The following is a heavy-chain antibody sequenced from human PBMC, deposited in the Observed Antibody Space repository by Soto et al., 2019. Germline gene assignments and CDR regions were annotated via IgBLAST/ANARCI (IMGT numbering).Heavy chain of an antibody. CDR2: IYYSGST. CDR3: ARETLAQDGATSYYYYGMDV. D-gene: IGHD1-26*01. Sequence: SETLSLTCTVSGGSISSYYWSWIRQPPGKGLEWIGYIYYSGSTNYNPSLKSRVTISVDTSKNQFSLKLSSVTAADTAVYYWARETLAQDGATSYYYYGMDVWGQGTTVTVSS. V-gene: IGHV4-59*01. CDR1: GGSISSYY. J-gene: IGHJ6*02.